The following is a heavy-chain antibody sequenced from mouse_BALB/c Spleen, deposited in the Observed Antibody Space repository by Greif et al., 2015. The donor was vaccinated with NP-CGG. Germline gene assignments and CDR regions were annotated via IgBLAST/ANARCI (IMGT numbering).Heavy chain of an antibody. Sequence: QVQLQHPGAELMKPGASVKISCKATGYTFSSYWIEWVKQRPGHGLEWVGEILPGSGSTNYNEKFKGKATFTADTSSNTAYMQLSSLTSEDSAVYYCASYGYKSAMDYWGQGTSVTVSS. CDR1: GYTFSSYW. CDR2: ILPGSGST. V-gene: IGHV1-9*01. CDR3: ASYGYKSAMDY. D-gene: IGHD1-2*01. J-gene: IGHJ4*01.